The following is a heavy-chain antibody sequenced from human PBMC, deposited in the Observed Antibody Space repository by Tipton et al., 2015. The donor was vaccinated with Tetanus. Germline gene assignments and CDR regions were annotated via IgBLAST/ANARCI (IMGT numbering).Heavy chain of an antibody. Sequence: TLSLTCSVSGGSISSNNYYWAWIRQPPGKGLDWIGYISYTGTTHYNPSLKSRVTISLDRSKNQFSLKLTSVTAADTAVYYCATVGLVTASVKYWGQGTLVTVSS. CDR3: ATVGLVTASVKY. CDR1: GGSISSNNYY. D-gene: IGHD2-21*02. J-gene: IGHJ4*02. V-gene: IGHV4-31*03. CDR2: ISYTGTT.